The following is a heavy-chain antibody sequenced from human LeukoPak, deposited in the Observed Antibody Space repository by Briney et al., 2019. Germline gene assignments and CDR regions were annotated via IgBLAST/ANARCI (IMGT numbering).Heavy chain of an antibody. Sequence: ASVKVSCKASGYTFTGYYMHWVRQAPGQGLEWMGWINPNSGGTNYAQKFQGRVTMTRDTSISTAYMELSRLRSDDTAVYYCARDVGMSSGWSRYYYYGMDVWGQGTTVTVSS. CDR1: GYTFTGYY. V-gene: IGHV1-2*02. CDR3: ARDVGMSSGWSRYYYYGMDV. CDR2: INPNSGGT. D-gene: IGHD6-19*01. J-gene: IGHJ6*02.